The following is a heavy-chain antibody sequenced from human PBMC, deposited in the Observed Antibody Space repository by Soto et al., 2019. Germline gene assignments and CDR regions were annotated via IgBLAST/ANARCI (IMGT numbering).Heavy chain of an antibody. J-gene: IGHJ6*02. CDR3: ARVAGTPGTYYYYGMDV. V-gene: IGHV3-48*03. Sequence: EVQLVESGGGLVQPGGSLRLSCAASGFTFSSYEMNWVRQAPGKGLEWVSYISSSGSTIYYADSVKGRFTISRDNAKNSPYLQMNSLRAEDTAVYYCARVAGTPGTYYYYGMDVWGQGTTVTVSS. CDR2: ISSSGSTI. CDR1: GFTFSSYE. D-gene: IGHD1-7*01.